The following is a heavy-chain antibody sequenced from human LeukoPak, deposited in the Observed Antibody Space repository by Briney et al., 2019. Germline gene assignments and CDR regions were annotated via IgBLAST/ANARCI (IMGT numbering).Heavy chain of an antibody. CDR2: TTWSSSII. Sequence: LAGGSLRLSCAASGFTFSRYSMIWFPQAPGKGLEWFSYTTWSSSIIYDADSVKGRFTISRDNAKNSLYLQMNSLRDEDTAVYYCARDAVYSSGWSHWYFDLWGRGTLVTVSS. CDR1: GFTFSRYS. V-gene: IGHV3-48*02. J-gene: IGHJ2*01. CDR3: ARDAVYSSGWSHWYFDL. D-gene: IGHD6-19*01.